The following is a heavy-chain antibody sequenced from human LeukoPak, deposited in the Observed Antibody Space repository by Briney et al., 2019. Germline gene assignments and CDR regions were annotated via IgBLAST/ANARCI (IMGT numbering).Heavy chain of an antibody. CDR1: GGSINNDDYY. Sequence: PSETLSLTCTVSGGSINNDDYYWSWIRQHLERGLEWIGHIYYSGNTYYNPSLKSRVTISVDTSKNQFSLKLRSVTAADTAVYFCARAGYDFPLFWGQGTLVTVSS. V-gene: IGHV4-31*03. J-gene: IGHJ4*02. CDR3: ARAGYDFPLF. D-gene: IGHD3-3*01. CDR2: IYYSGNT.